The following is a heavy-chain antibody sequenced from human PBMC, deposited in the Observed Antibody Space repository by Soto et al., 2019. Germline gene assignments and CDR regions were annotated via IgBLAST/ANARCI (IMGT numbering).Heavy chain of an antibody. CDR3: AREHSSSWRFDY. Sequence: QVQLVQSGAEVKKPGASVKVSCKASGYTFTSYDINWVRQATGQGLEWMGWMNPNSGNRGYAQKFQGRVTMTRNTSISTPYMELSSLRSEDTAVYYCAREHSSSWRFDYWGQGTLVTVSS. CDR1: GYTFTSYD. V-gene: IGHV1-8*01. D-gene: IGHD6-13*01. CDR2: MNPNSGNR. J-gene: IGHJ4*02.